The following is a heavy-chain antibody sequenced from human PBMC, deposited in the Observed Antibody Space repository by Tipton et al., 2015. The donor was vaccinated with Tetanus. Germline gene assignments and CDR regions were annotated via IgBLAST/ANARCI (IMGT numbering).Heavy chain of an antibody. J-gene: IGHJ4*02. Sequence: QLVQSGGGLIQPGGSLRLSCAVSGFDVGTTYMTWVRQAPGKGLEWVSLIEKGGATDYADSVKGRFTISRDNSRNTLYLQMNSLRAEDTAVYYCAKSLYGGTDYWGQGTLVTVSS. V-gene: IGHV3-53*01. CDR2: IEKGGAT. CDR3: AKSLYGGTDY. D-gene: IGHD2-2*02. CDR1: GFDVGTTY.